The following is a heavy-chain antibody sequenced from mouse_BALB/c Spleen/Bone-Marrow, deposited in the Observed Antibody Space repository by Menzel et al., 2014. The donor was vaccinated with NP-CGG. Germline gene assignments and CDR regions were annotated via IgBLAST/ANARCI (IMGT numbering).Heavy chain of an antibody. CDR1: GFTFSSYG. CDR2: INSNGGST. CDR3: ARDNYYDYDGFAY. D-gene: IGHD2-4*01. V-gene: IGHV5-6-3*01. Sequence: EVQLVESGGGLVQPGGSLKISCAASGFTFSSYGMSWVRQTPDKRLDLVATINSNGGSTYYPDSVKGRFTISRDNAKNTLDLQMSSLKSEDTAMYYCARDNYYDYDGFAYWGQGTLVTVSA. J-gene: IGHJ3*01.